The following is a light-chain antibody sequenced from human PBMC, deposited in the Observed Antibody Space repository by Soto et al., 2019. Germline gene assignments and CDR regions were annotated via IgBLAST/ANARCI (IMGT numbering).Light chain of an antibody. CDR2: DAS. CDR1: QSVSSY. V-gene: IGKV3-11*01. J-gene: IGKJ1*01. CDR3: QQRSNWPWT. Sequence: DIVLTQSPATLSLSPGETATLSCRASQSVSSYLAWYQQTPGQAPRLLIYDASNRATGIPARFSGSGSGTDFTLTISSLEPEDFAVYYCQQRSNWPWTFGQGTKVDIK.